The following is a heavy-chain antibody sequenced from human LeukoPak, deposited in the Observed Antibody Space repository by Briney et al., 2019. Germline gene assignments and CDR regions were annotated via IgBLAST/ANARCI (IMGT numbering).Heavy chain of an antibody. D-gene: IGHD3-3*01. Sequence: GGSPRLSCVASGFTFGKYWMSWVRQAPGKGLEWVANIKLDGSEKNYVNSVKGRFTISRDNTKNSLYLQMNSLRVEDTAVFYCARDQYDTWSRRGNFDSWGQGTLVIVSS. CDR3: ARDQYDTWSRRGNFDS. CDR1: GFTFGKYW. J-gene: IGHJ4*02. V-gene: IGHV3-7*03. CDR2: IKLDGSEK.